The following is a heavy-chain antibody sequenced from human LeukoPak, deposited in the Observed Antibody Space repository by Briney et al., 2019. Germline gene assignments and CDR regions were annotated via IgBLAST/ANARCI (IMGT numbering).Heavy chain of an antibody. J-gene: IGHJ3*02. CDR1: GGSFSGYY. D-gene: IGHD1-26*01. V-gene: IGHV4-34*01. Sequence: SETLSLTCAVYGGSFSGYYWSWIRQPPGKGLEWIGEINHSGSTYYNPSLKSRVTISVDTSKNQFSLKLSSVTAADTAVYYRARDPVGAEAGRGNDAFDIWGQGTMVTVSS. CDR3: ARDPVGAEAGRGNDAFDI. CDR2: INHSGST.